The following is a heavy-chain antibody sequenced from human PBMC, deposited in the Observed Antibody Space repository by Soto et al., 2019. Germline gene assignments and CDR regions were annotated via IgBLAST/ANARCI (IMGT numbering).Heavy chain of an antibody. V-gene: IGHV1-18*01. Sequence: VRQAPGQGPEWMGWISAYNGNTNYAQKLQGRVTMTTDTSTSTAYMELRSLRSDDTAVYYCARDRALELGDYWGQGTLVTVSS. D-gene: IGHD1-26*01. CDR3: ARDRALELGDY. CDR2: ISAYNGNT. J-gene: IGHJ4*02.